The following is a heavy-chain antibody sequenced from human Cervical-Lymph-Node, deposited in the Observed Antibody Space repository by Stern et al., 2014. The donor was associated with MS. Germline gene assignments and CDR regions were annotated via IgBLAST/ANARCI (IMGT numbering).Heavy chain of an antibody. Sequence: QDQLVQSGGEVKKPGSSVKVSCKASGDTFTDYAISWVRQAPGQGPEWMGGITPIFNSADYAQKFQCRLTITADKSRSTACMELSSLTSDDTAVYYCAREVGSLAMDVWGQGTTVIVSS. D-gene: IGHD1-1*01. CDR3: AREVGSLAMDV. CDR2: ITPIFNSA. J-gene: IGHJ6*01. CDR1: GDTFTDYA. V-gene: IGHV1-69*14.